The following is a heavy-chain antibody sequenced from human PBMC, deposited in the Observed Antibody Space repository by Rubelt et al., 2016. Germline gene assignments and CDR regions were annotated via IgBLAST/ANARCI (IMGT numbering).Heavy chain of an antibody. CDR3: ASRYCSSTSCYGDY. J-gene: IGHJ4*02. D-gene: IGHD2-2*01. CDR1: GGSISSGGYY. Sequence: QVQLQESGPGLVKPSQTLSLTCTVSGGSISSGGYYWSWIRQHPGKGLEWIGYIYYSGSTYYNPSPKSRVTISVDTSKNQFSLKLSPVTAADTAVDYCASRYCSSTSCYGDYWGQGTLVTVSS. V-gene: IGHV4-31*03. CDR2: IYYSGST.